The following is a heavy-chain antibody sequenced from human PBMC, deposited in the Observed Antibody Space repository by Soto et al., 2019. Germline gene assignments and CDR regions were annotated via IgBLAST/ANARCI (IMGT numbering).Heavy chain of an antibody. J-gene: IGHJ6*02. CDR2: ITSNTE. D-gene: IGHD3-3*01. Sequence: GGSLRLSCAASGFPFSIYIMNWVRQAPGKGLEWVSTITSNTEYYADSVKGRFSISRVNSENTVHLQMNGLRVEDTAVYFCTKEVNYDFWNYFGMDGWGRGTTVTVSS. CDR1: GFPFSIYI. V-gene: IGHV3-21*04. CDR3: TKEVNYDFWNYFGMDG.